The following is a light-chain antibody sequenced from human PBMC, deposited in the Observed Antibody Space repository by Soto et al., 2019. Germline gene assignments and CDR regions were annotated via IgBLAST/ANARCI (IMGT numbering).Light chain of an antibody. CDR2: HAS. CDR1: RSISNF. J-gene: IGKJ1*01. V-gene: IGKV1-5*01. CDR3: QQYNSYS. Sequence: IPMSQCPSTMPASXGDRVTIGCRSSRSISNFLAWYQQKPGTAPKVLTYHASNSQSGVPSRFSGSGSGTECTLTISSLQPDDFATYYCQQYNSYSLGQGTKVDIK.